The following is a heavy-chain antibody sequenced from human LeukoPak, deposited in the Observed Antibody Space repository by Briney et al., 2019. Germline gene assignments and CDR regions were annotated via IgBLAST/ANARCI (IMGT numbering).Heavy chain of an antibody. CDR2: ISYDGSNK. V-gene: IGHV3-30*04. CDR1: GFAFSSYA. J-gene: IGHJ4*02. D-gene: IGHD3-10*01. CDR3: ARDTYYYGSGSYTDY. Sequence: GGSLRLSCAASGFAFSSYAMHWVRQAPGKGLEWVAVISYDGSNKYYADSVKGRFTISRDNSKNTLYLQMNSLRAEDTAVYYCARDTYYYGSGSYTDYWGQGTLVTVSS.